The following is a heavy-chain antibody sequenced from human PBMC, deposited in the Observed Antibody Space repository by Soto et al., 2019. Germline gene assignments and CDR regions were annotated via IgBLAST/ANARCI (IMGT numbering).Heavy chain of an antibody. V-gene: IGHV1-69*12. CDR1: GGTFSSYA. CDR3: AREGGNYDSSGYLGSY. D-gene: IGHD3-22*01. J-gene: IGHJ4*02. Sequence: QVQLVQSGAEVKKPGSSVKVSCKASGGTFSSYAISWVRQAPGQGLEWMGGIIPIFGTANYAQKFQGRVTITADESTSKADMELSSLRSEDTAVYYCAREGGNYDSSGYLGSYWGQGTLVTVSA. CDR2: IIPIFGTA.